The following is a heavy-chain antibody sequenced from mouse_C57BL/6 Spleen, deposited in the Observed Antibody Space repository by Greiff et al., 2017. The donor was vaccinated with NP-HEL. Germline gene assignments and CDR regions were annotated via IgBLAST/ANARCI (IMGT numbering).Heavy chain of an antibody. V-gene: IGHV1-54*01. J-gene: IGHJ3*01. CDR1: GYAFTNYL. CDR2: INPGSGGT. CDR3: AREDWDVPFAY. Sequence: VQLQQSGAELVRPGTSVKVSCKASGYAFTNYLIEWVKQRPGQGLEWIGVINPGSGGTNYNEKFKGKATLTADKSSSTAYMQLSSLTSEDSAVYFCAREDWDVPFAYWGQGTLVTVSA. D-gene: IGHD4-1*01.